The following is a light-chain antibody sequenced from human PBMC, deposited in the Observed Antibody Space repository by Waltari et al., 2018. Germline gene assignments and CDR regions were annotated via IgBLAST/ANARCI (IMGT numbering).Light chain of an antibody. CDR3: SSYAGSSKGV. CDR1: SSDVGNYNR. V-gene: IGLV2-23*02. J-gene: IGLJ2*01. CDR2: AVS. Sequence: QSALTQPPSVSGSPGPSLTIPCTGPSSDVGNYNRVSWYQQHPGKAPKLMIYAVSKRPSGVSDRFSGSKSGDMASLTISGLQPEDEAEYFCSSYAGSSKGVFGGGTKVTVL.